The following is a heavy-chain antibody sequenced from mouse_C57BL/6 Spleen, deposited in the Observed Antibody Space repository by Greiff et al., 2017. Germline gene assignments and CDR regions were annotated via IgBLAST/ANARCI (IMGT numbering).Heavy chain of an antibody. D-gene: IGHD2-4*01. J-gene: IGHJ4*01. CDR3: ARQYDYDGYYAMDY. CDR2: ISYDGSN. CDR1: GYSITSGYY. Sequence: EVQLQQSGPGLVKPSQSLSLTCSVTGYSITSGYYWNWIRQFPGNKLEWMGYISYDGSNNSNPSLKNRISITRDTSKNQFFLKLNSVTTEDTATYYCARQYDYDGYYAMDYWGQGTSVTVSS. V-gene: IGHV3-6*01.